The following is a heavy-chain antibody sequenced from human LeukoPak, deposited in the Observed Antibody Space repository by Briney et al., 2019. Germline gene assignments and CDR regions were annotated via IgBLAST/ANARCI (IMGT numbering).Heavy chain of an antibody. CDR1: GFTFSSYW. D-gene: IGHD6-13*01. Sequence: GGSLRLSCAASGFTFSSYWMHWVRQAPGKGLVWVSRINSDGSSTSYADSVKGRFTISRDNAKNTLYLQMNSLRAEDTAVYYCARRGSSSWYGAFDIWGQGTMVTVSS. CDR3: ARRGSSSWYGAFDI. CDR2: INSDGSST. V-gene: IGHV3-74*01. J-gene: IGHJ3*02.